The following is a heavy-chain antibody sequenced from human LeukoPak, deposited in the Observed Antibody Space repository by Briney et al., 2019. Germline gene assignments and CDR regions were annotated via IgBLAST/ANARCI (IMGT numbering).Heavy chain of an antibody. J-gene: IGHJ4*02. CDR3: ARRYSGYDYGVDY. Sequence: KYGESLKISCQVSGYSFTNYWIGWVRQMPGKGLEWMGSIDPGDSDTRYSPSFQGQVTISADKSISTAYLQWSSLKASDTAMYYCARRYSGYDYGVDYWGQGTLVTVSS. CDR1: GYSFTNYW. CDR2: IDPGDSDT. D-gene: IGHD5-12*01. V-gene: IGHV5-51*01.